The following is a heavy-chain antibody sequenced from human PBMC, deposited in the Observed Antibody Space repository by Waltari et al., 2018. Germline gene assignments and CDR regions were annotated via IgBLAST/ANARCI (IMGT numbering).Heavy chain of an antibody. Sequence: QVQLQESGPGLVKPSETLSLTCTVSGGSISSYSWSWIRQPPGKGLEWIGYIYYSGSTNYNPSLKSRVTISVDTSKNQFSLKLSSVIAADTAVYYCARDNAGTGLDYWGQGTLVTVSS. V-gene: IGHV4-59*01. CDR1: GGSISSYS. J-gene: IGHJ4*02. CDR2: IYYSGST. D-gene: IGHD6-13*01. CDR3: ARDNAGTGLDY.